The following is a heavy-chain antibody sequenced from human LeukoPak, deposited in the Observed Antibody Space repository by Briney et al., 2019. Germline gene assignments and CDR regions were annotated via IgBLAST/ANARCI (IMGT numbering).Heavy chain of an antibody. V-gene: IGHV3-23*01. Sequence: GGSLRLSCAASGFTFSSYAMSWVRQAPGKGLEWVSAISGSGGSTYYADSVKGRFAISRDNSKNTLYLQMNSLRAEDTAVYYCAKGPNRVVVTNIDYWGQGTLVTVSS. CDR2: ISGSGGST. D-gene: IGHD2-21*02. CDR3: AKGPNRVVVTNIDY. CDR1: GFTFSSYA. J-gene: IGHJ4*02.